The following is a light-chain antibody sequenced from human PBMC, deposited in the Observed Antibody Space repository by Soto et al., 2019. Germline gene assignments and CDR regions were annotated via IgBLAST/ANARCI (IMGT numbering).Light chain of an antibody. V-gene: IGKV3-15*01. Sequence: EIVLTQSPATLSVSLGETATLSCRASQSVSSSLAWYQHTPGRAPRLLIYGASTRATGIPTRFSGSGSGTEFTLTISSLQSEDFAVYYCQQYNNWPPLTFGGGTKVEI. J-gene: IGKJ4*01. CDR3: QQYNNWPPLT. CDR2: GAS. CDR1: QSVSSS.